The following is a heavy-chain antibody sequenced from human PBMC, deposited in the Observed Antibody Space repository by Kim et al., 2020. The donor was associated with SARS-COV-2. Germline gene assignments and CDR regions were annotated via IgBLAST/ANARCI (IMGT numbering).Heavy chain of an antibody. CDR3: AKGAAAVRLTDY. V-gene: IGHV3-23*01. D-gene: IGHD6-25*01. Sequence: GGSLRLSCAASGFTFSSYAMGWVRQAPGKGLEWVSAISGDSTFYADSVKGRFTISRDNSKNTLYLQMDSLRGEDTAVYYCAKGAAAVRLTDYWGQGTLVTVSS. J-gene: IGHJ4*02. CDR1: GFTFSSYA. CDR2: ISGDST.